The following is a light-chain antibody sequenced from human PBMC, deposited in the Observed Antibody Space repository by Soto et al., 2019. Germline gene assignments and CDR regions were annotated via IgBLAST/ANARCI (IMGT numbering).Light chain of an antibody. CDR3: QHCIVYSGM. CDR2: KAS. J-gene: IGKJ1*01. V-gene: IGKV1-5*03. Sequence: DIQMTQSPSTLSASVGDRVTITCRASQSLNSWLAWYQHKPGKAPKLLIHKASILASGVPSRFSGSDSGAEFTLTISSLQPDDFATYYCQHCIVYSGMFGQGTKVDIK. CDR1: QSLNSW.